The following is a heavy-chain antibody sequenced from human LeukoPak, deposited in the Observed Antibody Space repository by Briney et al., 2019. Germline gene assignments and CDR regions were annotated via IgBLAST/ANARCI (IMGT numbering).Heavy chain of an antibody. CDR3: ARDQVSQLGIAVAGPSDY. J-gene: IGHJ4*02. CDR1: GFTFSSYA. V-gene: IGHV3-30-3*01. D-gene: IGHD6-19*01. Sequence: PGRSLRLSCAASGFTFSSYAMHWVRQAPGKGLEWVAAISYDGSNKYYADSVKGRFTISRDNSKNTLYLQMNSLRAEDTAVYYCARDQVSQLGIAVAGPSDYWGQGTLVTVSS. CDR2: ISYDGSNK.